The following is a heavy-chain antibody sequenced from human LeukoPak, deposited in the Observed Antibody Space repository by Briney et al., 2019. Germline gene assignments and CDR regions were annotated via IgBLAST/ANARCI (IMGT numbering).Heavy chain of an antibody. CDR3: ARDSTYYYDSSGYWDYYYYGMDV. J-gene: IGHJ6*02. CDR2: IYYSGST. Sequence: PSETLSLTCTVPGGSISSYYWSWLRQPPGKGLEWIGYIYYSGSTNYNPSLESRVNISVDTSKNQFSLKLSSVTAADTAVYYCARDSTYYYDSSGYWDYYYYGMDVWGQGTTVTVSS. CDR1: GGSISSYY. V-gene: IGHV4-59*01. D-gene: IGHD3-22*01.